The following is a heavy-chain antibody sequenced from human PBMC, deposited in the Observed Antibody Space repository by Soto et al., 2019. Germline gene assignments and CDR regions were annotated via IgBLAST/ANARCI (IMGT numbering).Heavy chain of an antibody. CDR3: ARHFWDIVVVPDAVSYMDV. Sequence: PGESLKISCKGSGYSFTSYWIGWVRQMPGKGLEWMGIIYPGDSDTRYSPSFQGQVTISADKSISTAYLQWSSLKASDTAMYYCARHFWDIVVVPDAVSYMDVWGKGTTVTVSS. D-gene: IGHD2-2*01. CDR1: GYSFTSYW. V-gene: IGHV5-51*01. CDR2: IYPGDSDT. J-gene: IGHJ6*03.